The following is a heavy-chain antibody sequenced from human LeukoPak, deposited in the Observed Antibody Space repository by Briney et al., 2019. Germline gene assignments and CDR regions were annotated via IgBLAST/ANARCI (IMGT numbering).Heavy chain of an antibody. CDR2: IYYTGST. Sequence: SETLSLTCSVSGGSITNSYWSWIRQPRGKGLEGIGYIYYTGSTTYSPSYKSRVTISIDTSRNQISLKLTSVTAADAAVYYCARHVAVGETAWGQGTLVTVFS. D-gene: IGHD1-26*01. V-gene: IGHV4-59*08. CDR1: GGSITNSY. CDR3: ARHVAVGETA. J-gene: IGHJ5*02.